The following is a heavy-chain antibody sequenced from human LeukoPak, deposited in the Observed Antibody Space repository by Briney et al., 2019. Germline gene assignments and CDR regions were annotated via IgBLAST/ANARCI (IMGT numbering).Heavy chain of an antibody. D-gene: IGHD2-2*01. CDR3: AREMLVIPAAADY. CDR2: ISLSGRFI. J-gene: IGHJ4*02. CDR1: GFNFSAFS. V-gene: IGHV3-21*01. Sequence: GGSLRLSCGASGFNFSAFSMSWVRQAPGKGLEWVASISLSGRFIYYADSLKGRFTISRDNAKNSVHLQVNSLRAEDTAVHYCAREMLVIPAAADYWGQGTLVTVSS.